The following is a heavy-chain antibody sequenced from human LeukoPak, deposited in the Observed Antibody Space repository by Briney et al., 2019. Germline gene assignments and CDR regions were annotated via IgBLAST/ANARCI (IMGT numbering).Heavy chain of an antibody. V-gene: IGHV4-61*08. Sequence: PSQTLSLTCTVSGGSISSGGYYWSWIRQHPGKGLEWIGYIYYSGSTNYNPSLKSRVTISVDTSKNQFSLKLSSVTAADTAVYYCARGFSSSRVWAYYYYYGMDVWGQGTTVTVSS. CDR2: IYYSGST. CDR1: GGSISSGGYY. J-gene: IGHJ6*02. CDR3: ARGFSSSRVWAYYYYYGMDV. D-gene: IGHD6-13*01.